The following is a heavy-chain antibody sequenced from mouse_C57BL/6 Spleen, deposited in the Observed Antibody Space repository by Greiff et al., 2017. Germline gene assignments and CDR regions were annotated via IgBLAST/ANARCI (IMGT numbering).Heavy chain of an antibody. CDR1: GYTFTSYW. J-gene: IGHJ4*01. Sequence: QVQLQQPGAELVMPGASVKLSCKASGYTFTSYWMHWVKQRPGQGLEWIGEIDPYDSYTNYNQKFKGKSTLTVDKSSSTAYMQLSSLTSEDSAVYYCARRGDGLYYAMDYWGQGTSVTVSS. D-gene: IGHD2-3*01. V-gene: IGHV1-69*01. CDR2: IDPYDSYT. CDR3: ARRGDGLYYAMDY.